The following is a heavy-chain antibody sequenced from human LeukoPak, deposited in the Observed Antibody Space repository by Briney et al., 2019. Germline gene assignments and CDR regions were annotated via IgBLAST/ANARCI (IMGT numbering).Heavy chain of an antibody. D-gene: IGHD1-14*01. J-gene: IGHJ4*02. CDR2: TYYRSKWNN. V-gene: IGHV6-1*01. Sequence: SQTLSLTCAISGDSVSSDTPAWNWIRQSPSRGLEWLGRTYYRSKWNNEYTVSMKSRITINPDTSKNQFSLRLNSVTPEDTAVYYCARNPPTGGYFDYWGQGTLVTVSS. CDR1: GDSVSSDTPA. CDR3: ARNPPTGGYFDY.